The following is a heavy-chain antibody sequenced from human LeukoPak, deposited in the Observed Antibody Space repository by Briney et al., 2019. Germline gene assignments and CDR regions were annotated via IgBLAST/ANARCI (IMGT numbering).Heavy chain of an antibody. CDR3: TTERYYALAY. CDR1: GFTFINAW. CDR2: IKSRTDGGTT. J-gene: IGHJ4*02. V-gene: IGHV3-15*01. D-gene: IGHD2-2*01. Sequence: GGSLRLSCAASGFTFINAWMSWVRQAPGKGLEWVGRIKSRTDGGTTDYAAPVKGRFSISRDDSKNTLYLQMNSLKTEDTALYYCTTERYYALAYWGQGTLVTVS.